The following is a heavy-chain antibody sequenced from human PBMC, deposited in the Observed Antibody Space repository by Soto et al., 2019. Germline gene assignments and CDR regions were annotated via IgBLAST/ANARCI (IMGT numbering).Heavy chain of an antibody. D-gene: IGHD3-22*01. CDR3: ASRYYYDSSGYYYYYGMDV. CDR2: IDPSDSYT. Sequence: GESLKISWNVSVYSFTIYGISWVRQMPVKGLEWMGMIDPSDSYTNYSPSFQGHVTISADKSISTAYLQWSSLKASDTAMYYCASRYYYDSSGYYYYYGMDVWGQGTTVTVSS. V-gene: IGHV5-10-1*01. CDR1: VYSFTIYG. J-gene: IGHJ6*02.